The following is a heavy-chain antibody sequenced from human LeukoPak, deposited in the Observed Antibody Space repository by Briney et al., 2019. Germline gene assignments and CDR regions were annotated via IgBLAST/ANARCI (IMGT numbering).Heavy chain of an antibody. V-gene: IGHV4-34*01. D-gene: IGHD2-2*01. Sequence: SETLSLTCAVYGGSFSGYYWSWIRKTPGKGLEWIGEINHSGSTNYNPSLKSRVTISVDTSKNQFSLKLSSVTAADTAVYYCASRNEYCSSTSCTQVDPWGQGTLVTVYS. CDR3: ASRNEYCSSTSCTQVDP. CDR1: GGSFSGYY. CDR2: INHSGST. J-gene: IGHJ5*02.